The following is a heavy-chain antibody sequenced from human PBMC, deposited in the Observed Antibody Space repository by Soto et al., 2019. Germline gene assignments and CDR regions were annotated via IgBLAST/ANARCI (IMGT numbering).Heavy chain of an antibody. CDR2: INANSGAT. D-gene: IGHD2-2*01. CDR1: GYTFTDYY. CDR3: ARDEGYCTNTSYLFDY. V-gene: IGHV1-2*02. Sequence: SGKVTCKASGYTFTDYYMYWVRQAPGQGLEWMGWINANSGATNYAQKFQGRVTMTRDTSISTAYMELSRLRSDDTAVFYCARDEGYCTNTSYLFDYWGQGTLVTVSS. J-gene: IGHJ4*02.